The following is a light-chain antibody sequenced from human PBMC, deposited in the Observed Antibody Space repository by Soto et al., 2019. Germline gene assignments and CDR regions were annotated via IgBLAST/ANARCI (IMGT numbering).Light chain of an antibody. J-gene: IGKJ4*01. CDR3: QQYDNLPLT. CDR1: QDISNY. V-gene: IGKV1-33*01. CDR2: DAS. Sequence: DIQMTQSPSSLSASVGDRVTITCRPSQDISNYLNWYQQKPGKAPKLLIYDASNLETGVPSRFSGSGSGTDFTFTISSLQPEDIATYYCQQYDNLPLTFGGGTKVDIK.